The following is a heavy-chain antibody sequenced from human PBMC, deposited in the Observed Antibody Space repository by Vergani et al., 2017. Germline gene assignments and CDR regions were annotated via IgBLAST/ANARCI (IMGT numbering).Heavy chain of an antibody. CDR2: ISYDGSNK. D-gene: IGHD4-17*01. CDR1: GFTFTNFA. Sequence: VQLLESGGNLVQPGGSLRLSCAASGFTFTNFAMHWVRQAPGKGLEWVAVISYDGSNKYYADSVKGRFTISRDNSKNTLYLQMNSLRAEDTAVYYCARGASGDYVSSFDYWGQGTLVTVSS. V-gene: IGHV3-30-3*01. CDR3: ARGASGDYVSSFDY. J-gene: IGHJ4*02.